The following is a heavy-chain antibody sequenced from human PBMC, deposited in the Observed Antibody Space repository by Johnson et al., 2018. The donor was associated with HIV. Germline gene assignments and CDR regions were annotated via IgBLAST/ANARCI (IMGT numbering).Heavy chain of an antibody. CDR2: ISWNSGSI. Sequence: VQLVESGGGVVQPGRSLRLSCTASGFTFDTYAMHWVRQVPGKGLEWVSGISWNSGSIGYADSVKGRFTISRDNAKHSLYLQMNSLGAEDTAVYYCTTEWDGDAFDIWGQGTMVTVSS. CDR3: TTEWDGDAFDI. V-gene: IGHV3-9*01. J-gene: IGHJ3*02. D-gene: IGHD1-26*01. CDR1: GFTFDTYA.